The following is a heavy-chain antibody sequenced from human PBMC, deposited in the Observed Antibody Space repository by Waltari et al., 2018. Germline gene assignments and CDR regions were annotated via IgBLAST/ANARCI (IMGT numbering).Heavy chain of an antibody. CDR3: ARRAAIAATGPTYYMDV. V-gene: IGHV4-38-2*01. Sequence: QVQLQESGPGLVKPSETLSLTCAVSGYSISSGYYWGWIRQPPGKGLEWIGSIYHSGRTYYNPSFKSRVTIAVDTSKNQFSLKLSSVTAADTAVYYCARRAAIAATGPTYYMDVWGKGTTVTVSS. J-gene: IGHJ6*03. CDR1: GYSISSGYY. D-gene: IGHD6-13*01. CDR2: IYHSGRT.